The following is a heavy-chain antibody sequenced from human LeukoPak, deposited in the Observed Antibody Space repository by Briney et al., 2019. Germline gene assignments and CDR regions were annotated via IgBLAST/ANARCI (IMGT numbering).Heavy chain of an antibody. V-gene: IGHV3-74*01. Sequence: GGPLRLSCAASGFTFTNYWMHWVRQAPGKGLVWVSRIDGDGSSTNYADSVKGRFTISRDNAKNTLYLQMHSLRAEDTAVYYCARDGVALDPWGQGTLVTVSS. J-gene: IGHJ5*02. CDR3: ARDGVALDP. CDR1: GFTFTNYW. CDR2: IDGDGSST. D-gene: IGHD2-8*01.